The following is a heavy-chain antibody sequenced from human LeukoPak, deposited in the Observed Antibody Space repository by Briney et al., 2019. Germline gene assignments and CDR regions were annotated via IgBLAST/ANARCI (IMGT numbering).Heavy chain of an antibody. CDR1: GGSISSSSYY. V-gene: IGHV4-39*07. CDR2: IYHSGST. CDR3: ARLSYGSGSPLDY. Sequence: SETLSLTCTVSGGSISSSSYYWGWIRQPPGKGLEWIGSIYHSGSTYYNPSLKSRVTISVDTSKNQFSLKLSSVTAADTAVYYCARLSYGSGSPLDYWGQGTLVTVSS. D-gene: IGHD3-10*01. J-gene: IGHJ4*02.